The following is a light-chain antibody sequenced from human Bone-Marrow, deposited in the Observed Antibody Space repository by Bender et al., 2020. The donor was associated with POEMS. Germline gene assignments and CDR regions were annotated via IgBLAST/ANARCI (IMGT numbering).Light chain of an antibody. CDR2: TDS. J-gene: IGLJ2*01. Sequence: AARITCSGDALSKQYAYWYQQKPGQAPVLVIHTDSERPSGIPERFSGSNSGNIATLTISGTQALDEADYYCQAWDTSSVVFGGGTKLTVL. CDR3: QAWDTSSVV. CDR1: ALSKQY. V-gene: IGLV3-25*01.